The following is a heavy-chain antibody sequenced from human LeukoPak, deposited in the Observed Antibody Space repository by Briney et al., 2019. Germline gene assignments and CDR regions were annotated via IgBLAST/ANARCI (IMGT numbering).Heavy chain of an antibody. J-gene: IGHJ4*02. CDR1: GFTFSSYA. CDR3: ARDHRQWLVRGVFDY. Sequence: GGSLRLSCAASGFTFSSYAMHWVRQAPGKGLEWVAVISYDGSNKYYADSVKGRFTISRDNSKNTLYLQMNSLRAEDTAVYYCARDHRQWLVRGVFDYWGQGTLVTVSS. CDR2: ISYDGSNK. D-gene: IGHD6-19*01. V-gene: IGHV3-30*01.